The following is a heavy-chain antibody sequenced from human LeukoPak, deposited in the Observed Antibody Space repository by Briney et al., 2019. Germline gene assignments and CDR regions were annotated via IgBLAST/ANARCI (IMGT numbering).Heavy chain of an antibody. V-gene: IGHV4-61*02. Sequence: PSQTLSLTCTVSGGSISSGSYYWSWIRQPAGKGLEWIGRIYTSGSTNYNPSLKSRVTISVDTSKNQFSLKLSSVTAADTAVYYCAREGSPFWSGYYDAFDIWGQGTMVTVSS. CDR1: GGSISSGSYY. CDR3: AREGSPFWSGYYDAFDI. D-gene: IGHD3-3*01. CDR2: IYTSGST. J-gene: IGHJ3*02.